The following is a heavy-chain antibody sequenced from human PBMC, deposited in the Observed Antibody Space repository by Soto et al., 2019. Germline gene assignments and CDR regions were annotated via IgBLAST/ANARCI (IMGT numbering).Heavy chain of an antibody. J-gene: IGHJ4*02. CDR1: GFTFSSYG. D-gene: IGHD4-17*01. CDR2: ISYDGSNK. Sequence: GGSLRLSCAASGFTFSSYGMHWVRQAPGKGLEWVAVISYDGSNKYYADSVKGRFTISRDNSKNTLYLQMNSLRAEDTAVYYCAKDRRRVYGDYFFDYWGQGTLVTVSS. V-gene: IGHV3-30*18. CDR3: AKDRRRVYGDYFFDY.